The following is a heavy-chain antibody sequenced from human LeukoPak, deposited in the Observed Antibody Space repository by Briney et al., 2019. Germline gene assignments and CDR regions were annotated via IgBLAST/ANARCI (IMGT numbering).Heavy chain of an antibody. V-gene: IGHV1-2*02. CDR1: GYTFTGYF. J-gene: IGHJ6*03. CDR2: INPNSGGT. CDR3: ARGPRITLIRGGQWYYYMDV. D-gene: IGHD3-10*01. Sequence: ASVKVSCKASGYTFTGYFMHWVRQAPGQGLEWMGWINPNSGGTNYAQKFQGRVTMTGDTSISTAYMDLSSLRSEDTAVYYCARGPRITLIRGGQWYYYMDVWGKGTTVTISS.